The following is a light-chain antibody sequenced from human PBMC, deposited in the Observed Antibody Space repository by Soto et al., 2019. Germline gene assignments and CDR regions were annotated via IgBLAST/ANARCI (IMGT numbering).Light chain of an antibody. CDR1: QTINTR. Sequence: DIQMTQSPSTLSSSVGDRVTITCRATQTINTRLVWYQQKPGKAPKLLIYDASSLESGVPSRFSGSGSGTEFTLTISGLQPDDFATYYCQHYDTYRATFGLGTKVDI. CDR2: DAS. V-gene: IGKV1-5*01. J-gene: IGKJ1*01. CDR3: QHYDTYRAT.